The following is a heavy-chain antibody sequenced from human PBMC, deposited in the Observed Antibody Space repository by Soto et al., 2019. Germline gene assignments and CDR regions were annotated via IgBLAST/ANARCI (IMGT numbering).Heavy chain of an antibody. D-gene: IGHD3-22*01. Sequence: SETLSLTCAVSGGSVNSAGYSWSWIRQPPGKGLEWIGYIYHSGSTYYNPSLKSRVTISLDRSNNHSSLKLSSVTAADTAVYYCAGVPISYDSSGYYRYGTFHFCGQGTMVTVSS. J-gene: IGHJ3*01. CDR2: IYHSGST. CDR1: GGSVNSAGYS. V-gene: IGHV4-30-2*01. CDR3: AGVPISYDSSGYYRYGTFHF.